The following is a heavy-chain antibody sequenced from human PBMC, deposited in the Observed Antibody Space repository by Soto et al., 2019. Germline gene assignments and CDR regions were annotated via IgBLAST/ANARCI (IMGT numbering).Heavy chain of an antibody. V-gene: IGHV4-59*01. CDR2: NYDDGSA. D-gene: IGHD2-15*01. J-gene: IGHJ5*02. CDR3: ARDKYCSGGSCRKNWFDP. CDR1: GGSISSSY. Sequence: QMHLQESGPGLVKPSETLSLTCTVSGGSISSSYWSWIRQPPGKGLEWLEYNYDDGSANYNPSLKSRATISLDMSKNPSSLKLTSVTAADTAVYYCARDKYCSGGSCRKNWFDPWGQGTLVTVSS.